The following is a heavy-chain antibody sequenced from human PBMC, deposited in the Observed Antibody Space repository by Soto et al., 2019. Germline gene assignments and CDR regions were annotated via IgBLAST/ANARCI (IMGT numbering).Heavy chain of an antibody. Sequence: SETLSLTCTVSGGSVSSGGYYWGWIRQHPGKGLEWIGYIYYGGDTSYNPSLKSRVTISVDKSKNQFSLKLSSVTAADTAVYYCARVNHCSSTSCSGGYYYYYMDVWGKGTTVTVSS. J-gene: IGHJ6*03. CDR2: IYYGGDT. V-gene: IGHV4-31*03. D-gene: IGHD2-2*01. CDR3: ARVNHCSSTSCSGGYYYYYMDV. CDR1: GGSVSSGGYY.